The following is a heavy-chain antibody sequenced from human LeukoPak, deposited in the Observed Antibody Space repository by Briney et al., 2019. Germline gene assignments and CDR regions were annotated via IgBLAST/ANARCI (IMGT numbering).Heavy chain of an antibody. D-gene: IGHD2-2*03. V-gene: IGHV4-39*01. CDR2: IYYSGST. J-gene: IGHJ6*02. Sequence: SETLSLTCTVSGGSISSSSYYWGWIRQPPGKGLEWIGSIYYSGSTYYNPSLKSRVTISVDTSKNQFSLKLSSVTAADTAVYYCARVRDVGFFDYYYGMDVWGQGTTVTVSS. CDR1: GGSISSSSYY. CDR3: ARVRDVGFFDYYYGMDV.